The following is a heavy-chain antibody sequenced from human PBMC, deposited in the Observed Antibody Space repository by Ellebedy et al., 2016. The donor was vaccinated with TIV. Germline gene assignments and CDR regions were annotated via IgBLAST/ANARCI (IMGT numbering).Heavy chain of an antibody. CDR1: GYSFTSYW. V-gene: IGHV5-51*01. CDR2: IYPGDSDT. CDR3: ARRYSSSWYGEVWYFDY. Sequence: GESLKISCKGSGYSFTSYWIGWVRQMPGKGLEWMGIIYPGDSDTRYSPSFQGQVTISADKSISTAYLQWSSLKASDTAMYYCARRYSSSWYGEVWYFDYWGQGTLVTVSS. J-gene: IGHJ4*02. D-gene: IGHD6-13*01.